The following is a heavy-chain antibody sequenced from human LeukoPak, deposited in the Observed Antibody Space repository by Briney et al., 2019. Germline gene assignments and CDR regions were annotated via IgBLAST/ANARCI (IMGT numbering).Heavy chain of an antibody. Sequence: GGSLRLSCAASGFILSDYNMNWVRQAPGKGLEWVSFIAISGTYITYADSVKGRFTISRDNSKNTLYLQMNSLRAEDTAVYYCAKDAHLEAAGTSFDYWGQGTLVTVSS. D-gene: IGHD6-13*01. J-gene: IGHJ4*02. V-gene: IGHV3-21*01. CDR1: GFILSDYN. CDR3: AKDAHLEAAGTSFDY. CDR2: IAISGTYI.